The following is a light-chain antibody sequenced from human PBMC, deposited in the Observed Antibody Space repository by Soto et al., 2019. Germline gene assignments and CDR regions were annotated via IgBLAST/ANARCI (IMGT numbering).Light chain of an antibody. CDR1: QSVSSY. CDR3: QQYNGWPSIT. J-gene: IGKJ5*01. V-gene: IGKV3-15*01. Sequence: EIEMTQSPATLSVSPGEGATLSCRASQSVSSYLAWYQQKPGQAPRLLIYGASTRAAGIPARFSGSGSGTEFTLTISSLQSEDFSAYYCQQYNGWPSITCGQGTRLEIK. CDR2: GAS.